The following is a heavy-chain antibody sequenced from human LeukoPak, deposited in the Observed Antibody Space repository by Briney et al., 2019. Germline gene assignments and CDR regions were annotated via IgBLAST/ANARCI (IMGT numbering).Heavy chain of an antibody. Sequence: PGGSLRLSSAPSRFTLSSYGMHWVREAPGKGLEWVAVISYDGSNTYYADSVKGRFTISRDNSKNTLYLQMNSLRAEDTAVYYCAKDGVNWNSFDYWGQGTLVTVSS. V-gene: IGHV3-30*18. D-gene: IGHD1-20*01. CDR1: RFTLSSYG. CDR2: ISYDGSNT. CDR3: AKDGVNWNSFDY. J-gene: IGHJ4*02.